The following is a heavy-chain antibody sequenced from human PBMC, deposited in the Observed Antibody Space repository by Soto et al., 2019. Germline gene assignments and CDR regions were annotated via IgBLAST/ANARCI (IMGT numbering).Heavy chain of an antibody. V-gene: IGHV3-66*01. CDR2: IYSGGST. CDR1: GFTVSSNY. Sequence: EVQLVESGGGLVQPGGSLRLSCAASGFTVSSNYMSWVRQAPGKGLEWVSVIYSGGSTYYADSVKGRFTISRDNSKNTLYLQINIRRDEDTAVYYCARRYLRYGPFGFWGQGTLVTGSS. CDR3: ARRYLRYGPFGF. J-gene: IGHJ4*02. D-gene: IGHD3-16*01.